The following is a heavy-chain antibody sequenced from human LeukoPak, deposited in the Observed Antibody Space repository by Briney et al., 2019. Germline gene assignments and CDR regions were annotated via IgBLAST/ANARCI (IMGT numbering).Heavy chain of an antibody. CDR1: GGSISSYY. V-gene: IGHV4-59*01. Sequence: SETLSLTCTVSGGSISSYYWSWIRQPPGKGLEWIGYIYYSGSTNYSPSLKSRVTISVDTSKNQFSLKLSSVTAADTAVYYCARAGAIATVTGMVFDYWGQGTLVTVSS. CDR2: IYYSGST. D-gene: IGHD4-17*01. CDR3: ARAGAIATVTGMVFDY. J-gene: IGHJ4*02.